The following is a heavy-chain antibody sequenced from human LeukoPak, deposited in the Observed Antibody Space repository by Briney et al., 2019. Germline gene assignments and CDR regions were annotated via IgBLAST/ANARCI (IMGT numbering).Heavy chain of an antibody. CDR1: GLTFTSYS. D-gene: IGHD1-26*01. CDR2: ISGGGGST. V-gene: IGHV3-23*01. J-gene: IGHJ4*02. CDR3: AKGGKWDVTPFDY. Sequence: GGSLRLSCAASGLTFTSYSMNWVRQAPGKGLEWVSTISGGGGSTYYADSVKGRFTISRDNSKNTLYLQVNSLRAEDTAVYYCAKGGKWDVTPFDYWGQGTLVTVSS.